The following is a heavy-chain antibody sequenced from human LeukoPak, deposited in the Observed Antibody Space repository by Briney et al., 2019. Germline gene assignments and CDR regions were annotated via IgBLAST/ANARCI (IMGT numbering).Heavy chain of an antibody. Sequence: SETLSLTCTVSGGSISSYYWSWIRQPPGKGLEWIGYIYYSGSTNYNPSLKSRVTISVDTSKNQFSLKLSSVTAADTAVYYCARFGVTRRFDYWGQGTLVTVSS. V-gene: IGHV4-59*01. CDR1: GGSISSYY. D-gene: IGHD4-17*01. CDR2: IYYSGST. CDR3: ARFGVTRRFDY. J-gene: IGHJ4*02.